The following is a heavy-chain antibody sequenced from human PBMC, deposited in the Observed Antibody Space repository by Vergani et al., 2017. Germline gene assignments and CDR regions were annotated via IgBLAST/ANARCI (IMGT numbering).Heavy chain of an antibody. V-gene: IGHV1-18*04. CDR2: ISDYNGDT. Sequence: QVQLVQSGAEVKKPGASVKVSCKASGYTFTGYYMHWVRQAPGQGLEWMGWISDYNGDTKYAQKLQGRVTMTTDTSTTTVYMELSSLRSDDTAVYYCARDRRYYFDSSGYIRCDPWGQGTLVTVSS. CDR3: ARDRRYYFDSSGYIRCDP. CDR1: GYTFTGYY. D-gene: IGHD3-22*01. J-gene: IGHJ5*02.